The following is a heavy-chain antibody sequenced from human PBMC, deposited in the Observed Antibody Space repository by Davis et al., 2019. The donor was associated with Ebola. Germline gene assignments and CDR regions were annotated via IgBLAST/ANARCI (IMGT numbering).Heavy chain of an antibody. V-gene: IGHV5-51*01. CDR1: GYSFTNNW. CDR3: ARLRRAVTTIDY. Sequence: GGSLRLSCQASGYSFTNNWIGWVRQMPGKGLEWMGIIFPGYSDTIYSPSFQGQITIPADKSISTAYLHWTSLETSDTAIYYCARLRRAVTTIDYWGQGTLLTVSS. D-gene: IGHD1-14*01. CDR2: IFPGYSDT. J-gene: IGHJ4*02.